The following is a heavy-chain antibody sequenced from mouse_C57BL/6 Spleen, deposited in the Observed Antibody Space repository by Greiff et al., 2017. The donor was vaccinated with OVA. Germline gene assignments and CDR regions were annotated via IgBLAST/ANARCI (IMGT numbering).Heavy chain of an antibody. CDR1: GYTFTDYN. CDR2: INPNNGGT. V-gene: IGHV1-22*01. CDR3: ARRYYGNYEGFDY. J-gene: IGHJ2*01. D-gene: IGHD2-1*01. Sequence: VQLQQSGPELVKPGASVKMSCKASGYTFTDYNMHWVKQSHGKSLEWIGYINPNNGGTSYNQKFKGKATLTVNKSSSTAYMELRSLTSEDSAVYYCARRYYGNYEGFDYWGQGTTLTVSS.